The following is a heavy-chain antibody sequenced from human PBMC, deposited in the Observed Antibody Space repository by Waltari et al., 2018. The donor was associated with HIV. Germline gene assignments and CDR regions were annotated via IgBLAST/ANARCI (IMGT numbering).Heavy chain of an antibody. D-gene: IGHD6-13*01. V-gene: IGHV1-69*04. CDR2: IIPILGIT. CDR1: GGTFKSHA. CDR3: ARSPANTAAADYSDDY. Sequence: QVQLVQSGAEVKKPGSSVKISCKASGGTFKSHALSWVRQAPGQGLEWMGRIIPILGITNYAQKFHGRLAITADNSMSTAYMELSSLRSDDTAVYFCARSPANTAAADYSDDYWGQGTLVTVSS. J-gene: IGHJ4*02.